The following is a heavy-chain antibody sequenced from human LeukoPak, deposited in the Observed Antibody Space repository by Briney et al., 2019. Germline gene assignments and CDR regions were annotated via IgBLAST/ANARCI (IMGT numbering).Heavy chain of an antibody. J-gene: IGHJ4*02. Sequence: SETLSLTCTVSGGSISSYYWSWIRQPAGKGLEWIGRIYTSGSTNYNPSLKSRVTMSVDTSKNQFSLKLSSVTAADTAVYYCARDGPSIVGAPLFDYWGPGTLVTVSS. V-gene: IGHV4-4*07. CDR3: ARDGPSIVGAPLFDY. CDR2: IYTSGST. CDR1: GGSISSYY. D-gene: IGHD1-26*01.